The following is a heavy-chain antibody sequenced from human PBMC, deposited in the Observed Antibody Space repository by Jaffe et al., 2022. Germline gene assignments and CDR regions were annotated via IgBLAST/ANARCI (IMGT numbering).Heavy chain of an antibody. Sequence: EVQLVESGGGLVQPGGSLRLSCAASGFTFSSYWMSWVRQAPGKGLEWVANIKQDGSEKYYVDSVKGRFTISRDNAKNSLYLQMNSLRAEDTAVYYCARDVGYSSGWYRAYYMDVWGKGTTVTVSS. V-gene: IGHV3-7*01. CDR2: IKQDGSEK. D-gene: IGHD6-19*01. J-gene: IGHJ6*03. CDR1: GFTFSSYW. CDR3: ARDVGYSSGWYRAYYMDV.